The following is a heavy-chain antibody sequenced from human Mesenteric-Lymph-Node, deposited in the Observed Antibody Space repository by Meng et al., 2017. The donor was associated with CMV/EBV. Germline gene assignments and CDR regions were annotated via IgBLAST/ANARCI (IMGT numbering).Heavy chain of an antibody. Sequence: GESLKISCAASGFTFSSYAMSWVRQAPGKGLEWVAVISYDGSNKYYADSVKGRFTISRDNSKNTLDLQMNGLRVEDTAVYYCARGGVVVAIKGPEYWGQGTLVTVSS. D-gene: IGHD3-22*01. CDR1: GFTFSSYA. V-gene: IGHV3-30*04. J-gene: IGHJ4*02. CDR3: ARGGVVVAIKGPEY. CDR2: ISYDGSNK.